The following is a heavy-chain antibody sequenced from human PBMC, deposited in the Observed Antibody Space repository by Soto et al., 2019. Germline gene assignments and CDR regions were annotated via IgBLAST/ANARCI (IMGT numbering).Heavy chain of an antibody. CDR1: GGAFSGYY. D-gene: IGHD3-10*01. CDR3: AVIWFGELLYGMDV. Sequence: SETLSLTCAVYGGAFSGYYWSWIRQPPGKGLEWIGEINHSGSTNYNPSLKSRVTISVDISKNQFSLKLSSVTAADTVVYYCAVIWFGELLYGMDVWGQGTTVTVSS. J-gene: IGHJ6*02. CDR2: INHSGST. V-gene: IGHV4-34*01.